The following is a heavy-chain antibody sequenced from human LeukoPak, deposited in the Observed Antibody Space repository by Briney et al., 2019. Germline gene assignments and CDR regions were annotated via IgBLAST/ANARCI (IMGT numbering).Heavy chain of an antibody. J-gene: IGHJ4*02. V-gene: IGHV4-34*01. CDR3: ARASLLPIDYYYFDY. CDR1: GGSFSGYY. Sequence: SETLSLTCAVYGGSFSGYYWSWIRQPPGKGLEWIGEINHSGSTNYNPSLKSRVTISVDTSKNQFSLKLSSVTAADTAVYYCARASLLPIDYYYFDYWGQGTLVTVSS. CDR2: INHSGST. D-gene: IGHD2-15*01.